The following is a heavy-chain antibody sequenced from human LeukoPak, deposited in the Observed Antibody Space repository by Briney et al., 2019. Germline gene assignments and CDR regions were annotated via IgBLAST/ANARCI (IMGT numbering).Heavy chain of an antibody. CDR1: GGSISNYY. V-gene: IGHV4-4*07. CDR2: ISASGNT. Sequence: SETLSLTCTVSGGSISNYYWSWIRQPAGKGLEWIGRISASGNTNYNPSLKSRVTMSVDTSMNLFALKLSSVTAADTAVYYCARHRPSSSWYYFDYWGQGTLVTVSS. D-gene: IGHD6-13*01. J-gene: IGHJ4*02. CDR3: ARHRPSSSWYYFDY.